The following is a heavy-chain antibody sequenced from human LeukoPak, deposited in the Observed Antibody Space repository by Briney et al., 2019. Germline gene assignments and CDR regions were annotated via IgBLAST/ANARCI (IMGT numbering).Heavy chain of an antibody. CDR3: ARVRRFFRVAEGYYMDV. CDR1: AGSVSSSN. V-gene: IGHV4-4*07. J-gene: IGHJ6*03. Sequence: SETLSLTCTVSAGSVSSSNWNWIRQPAGKGLEWIVHIHTSGRTNYNPSLKSRITMSVDTSKNQFSLDLSAVTAADTAVYYCARVRRFFRVAEGYYMDVWGKGTTVTVSS. D-gene: IGHD3-16*01. CDR2: IHTSGRT.